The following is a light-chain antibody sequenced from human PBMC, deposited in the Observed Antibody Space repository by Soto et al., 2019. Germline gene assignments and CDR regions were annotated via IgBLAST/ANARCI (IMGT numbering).Light chain of an antibody. V-gene: IGLV2-8*01. J-gene: IGLJ2*01. Sequence: QSVLTQPPSASGSPGQSVTISCTGTKNDIGVYDFVSWYQHHPGKAPRLIIYEVVQRPSGVPDRFSGSKSGNTASLTISGLQTEDEADYYCCSYARTYRLMIFGEGTKLTVL. CDR3: CSYARTYRLMI. CDR2: EVV. CDR1: KNDIGVYDF.